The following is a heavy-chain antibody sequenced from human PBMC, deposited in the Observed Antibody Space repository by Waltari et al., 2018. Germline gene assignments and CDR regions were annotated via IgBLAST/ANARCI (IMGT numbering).Heavy chain of an antibody. Sequence: EVQVVESGGDLVQPGGSLRLSCAASGITFTSHWMSWVRQAPGKGLEWVANIKEDGSAKYYVDSVKGRFTISRDNAKNSLYLQMNSLRAEDTAVYYCATNSGFRFEYWGQGTLVTVSS. CDR3: ATNSGFRFEY. J-gene: IGHJ4*02. CDR1: GITFTSHW. CDR2: IKEDGSAK. D-gene: IGHD6-19*01. V-gene: IGHV3-7*01.